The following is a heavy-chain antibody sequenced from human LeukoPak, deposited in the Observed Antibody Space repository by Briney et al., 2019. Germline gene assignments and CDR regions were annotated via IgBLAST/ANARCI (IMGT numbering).Heavy chain of an antibody. CDR2: IYHSGST. D-gene: IGHD2-2*02. CDR3: ARLHVVVVPAAIPIPFDP. V-gene: IGHV4-38-2*01. J-gene: IGHJ5*02. CDR1: GYSISSGYY. Sequence: SETLSLTCAVSGYSISSGYYWGWIRQPPGKGLEWIGSIYHSGSTYYNPSLKSRVTISVDTSKNQFSLKLSSVTAADTAVYYCARLHVVVVPAAIPIPFDPWGQGTLVTVSS.